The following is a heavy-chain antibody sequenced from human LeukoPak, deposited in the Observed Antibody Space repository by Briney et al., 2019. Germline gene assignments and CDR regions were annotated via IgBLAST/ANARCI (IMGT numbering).Heavy chain of an antibody. CDR3: ARGYAMIVVVLYWYFEL. D-gene: IGHD3-22*01. Sequence: PSETLSLTCAVYGGSFSGDYWGWIRQPPREGVEWIGESNHSGSTNYNPSFKSRVTISVDTSKNQFSLKLSSVTAADTVVYYCARGYAMIVVVLYWYFELWGRGTLVTVSS. CDR1: GGSFSGDY. V-gene: IGHV4-34*01. J-gene: IGHJ2*01. CDR2: SNHSGST.